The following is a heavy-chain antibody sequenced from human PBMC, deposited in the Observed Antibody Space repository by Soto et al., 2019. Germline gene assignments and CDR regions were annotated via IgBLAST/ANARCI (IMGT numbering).Heavy chain of an antibody. D-gene: IGHD3-10*01. CDR3: ARRRTGNDAFDI. V-gene: IGHV4-34*01. CDR1: GGSFSGYY. CDR2: INHSGST. J-gene: IGHJ3*02. Sequence: SETLSLTCAVYGGSFSGYYWSWIRQPPGKGLEWIGEINHSGSTNYNPSLKSRVTISVDTSKNQFSLKLSSVTAADTAVYYCARRRTGNDAFDIWGQGTMVTVS.